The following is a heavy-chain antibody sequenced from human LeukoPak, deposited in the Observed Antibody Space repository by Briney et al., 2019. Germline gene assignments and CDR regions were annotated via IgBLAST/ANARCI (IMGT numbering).Heavy chain of an antibody. CDR1: GDSINSLDL. Sequence: SGTLSLTCTVSGDSINSLDLWSWVRQPPGKGLERIGEMYLSGTTHSNPSVKSRVTISIDKSKNQFFLSLSSVTAADTAVYYCAGLVGRYSSGLYYYYFDYWGQGTLVTVSS. V-gene: IGHV4-4*02. CDR2: MYLSGTT. CDR3: AGLVGRYSSGLYYYYFDY. D-gene: IGHD3-22*01. J-gene: IGHJ4*02.